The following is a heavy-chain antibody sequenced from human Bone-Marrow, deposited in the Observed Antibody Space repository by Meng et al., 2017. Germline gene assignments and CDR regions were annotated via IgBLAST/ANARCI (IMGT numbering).Heavy chain of an antibody. V-gene: IGHV3-21*01. J-gene: IGHJ4*02. D-gene: IGHD6-13*01. CDR3: ARDEAYRSTWGPLDY. CDR1: GFTFSTYS. CDR2: ITSRSDI. Sequence: GESLKISCAASGFTFSTYSMNWVRQAPGKGLEWVSSITSRSDIYYADSVKGRFTISRDNAKNSLYLEMNSLRPEDTAVYYCARDEAYRSTWGPLDYWGQGTLVTVSS.